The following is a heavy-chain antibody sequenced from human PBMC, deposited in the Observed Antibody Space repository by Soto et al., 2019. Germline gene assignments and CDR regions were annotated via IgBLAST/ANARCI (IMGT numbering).Heavy chain of an antibody. CDR2: INHSGST. CDR3: ARGSAAARHWFDP. CDR1: GGSFSGYY. J-gene: IGHJ5*02. D-gene: IGHD6-13*01. V-gene: IGHV4-34*01. Sequence: PSETLSLTCAVYGGSFSGYYWSWIRQPPGKGLEWIGEINHSGSTNYNPSLKSRVTISVDTSKNQFSLKLSSVTAADTAVYYCARGSAAARHWFDPWGQGTLVTVSS.